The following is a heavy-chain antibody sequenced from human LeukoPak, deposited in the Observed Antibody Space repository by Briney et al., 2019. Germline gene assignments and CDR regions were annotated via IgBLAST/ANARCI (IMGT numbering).Heavy chain of an antibody. D-gene: IGHD6-13*01. Sequence: GGSLRLSCAASGFTFSDHYMSWIRQAPGKGLEWVSYISSSGSTIYYADSVKGRFTISRDNAKNSLYLQMNSLRAEDTAVYYCARVGYSSSWYVLDPWGQGTLVTVSS. CDR1: GFTFSDHY. CDR2: ISSSGSTI. CDR3: ARVGYSSSWYVLDP. V-gene: IGHV3-11*01. J-gene: IGHJ5*02.